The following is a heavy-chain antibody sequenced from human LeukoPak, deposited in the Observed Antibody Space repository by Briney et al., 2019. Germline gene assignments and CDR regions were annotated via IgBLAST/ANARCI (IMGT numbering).Heavy chain of an antibody. Sequence: GGSLRLSCAVSGISLSNYGMSWVRQAPGKGLEWVANIKQDGSEKYYVDSVKGRFTISRDNAKNSLYLQMNSLRAEDTAVYYCARDASFGDCMDVWGQGTTVTVSS. CDR3: ARDASFGDCMDV. CDR2: IKQDGSEK. J-gene: IGHJ6*02. V-gene: IGHV3-7*01. D-gene: IGHD4-17*01. CDR1: GISLSNYG.